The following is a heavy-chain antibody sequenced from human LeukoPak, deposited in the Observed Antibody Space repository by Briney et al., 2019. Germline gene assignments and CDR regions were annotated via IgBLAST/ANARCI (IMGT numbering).Heavy chain of an antibody. V-gene: IGHV3-48*04. CDR2: ISSSGSTI. D-gene: IGHD3-16*02. CDR3: ARGDGGLRLGELSPDY. J-gene: IGHJ4*02. Sequence: GGSLRLSCAASGFTFSNYWMHWVRQAPGKGLEWVSYISSSGSTIYYADSVKGRFTISRDNAKNSLYLQMNSLRAEDTAVYYCARGDGGLRLGELSPDYWGQGTLVTVSS. CDR1: GFTFSNYW.